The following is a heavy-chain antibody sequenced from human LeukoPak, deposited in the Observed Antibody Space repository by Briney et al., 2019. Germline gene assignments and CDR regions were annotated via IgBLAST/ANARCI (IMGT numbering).Heavy chain of an antibody. V-gene: IGHV4-59*08. CDR2: IYNSGST. J-gene: IGHJ6*02. CDR3: ARHMNSGTYPMDV. D-gene: IGHD1-26*01. Sequence: PSETLSLTCTVSGGSISSYYWSWIRQPPGKGLECIGYIYNSGSTNYNPSLKSRVSISVDTSKNQFSLKLSSVTAADTAVYYCARHMNSGTYPMDVWGQGTTVTVSS. CDR1: GGSISSYY.